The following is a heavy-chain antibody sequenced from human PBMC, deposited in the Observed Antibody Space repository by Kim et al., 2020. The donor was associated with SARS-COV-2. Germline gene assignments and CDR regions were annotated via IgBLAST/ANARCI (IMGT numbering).Heavy chain of an antibody. V-gene: IGHV1-2*02. D-gene: IGHD2-15*01. CDR2: GGA. Sequence: GGANYAPRFQGSVTMTRDTSISTVYLEMTRLGSDDTAVYYCARSSLLDFDYWGQGTLVTVSS. J-gene: IGHJ4*02. CDR3: ARSSLLDFDY.